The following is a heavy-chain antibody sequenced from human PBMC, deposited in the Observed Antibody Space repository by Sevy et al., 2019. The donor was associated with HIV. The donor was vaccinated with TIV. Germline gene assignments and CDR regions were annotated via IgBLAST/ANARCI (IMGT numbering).Heavy chain of an antibody. CDR2: IYSGGST. V-gene: IGHV3-66*02. CDR3: ARIPYSSSWYPDY. CDR1: GFTVSSNY. D-gene: IGHD6-13*01. J-gene: IGHJ4*02. Sequence: GESLKISCAASGFTVSSNYMSWVRQAPGKGLEWVSVIYSGGSTYYADSVKGRFTISRDNSKNTLYLQMNSLRAEDTAVYYCARIPYSSSWYPDYWGQGTLVTVSS.